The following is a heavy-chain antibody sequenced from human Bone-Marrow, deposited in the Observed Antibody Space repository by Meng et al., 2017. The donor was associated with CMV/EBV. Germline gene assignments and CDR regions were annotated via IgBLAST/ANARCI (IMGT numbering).Heavy chain of an antibody. CDR2: IIPIFGTA. D-gene: IGHD1-7*01. J-gene: IGHJ5*02. CDR3: VRDHPNEYNWNYWFGP. V-gene: IGHV1-69*05. Sequence: SVKVSCKASGGTFSSYAISWVRQAPGQGLEWMGGIIPIFGTANYAQKFQGRVTITTDESTSTAYMELSSLRSEDTAVYYCVRDHPNEYNWNYWFGPWGQGTLVTVSS. CDR1: GGTFSSYA.